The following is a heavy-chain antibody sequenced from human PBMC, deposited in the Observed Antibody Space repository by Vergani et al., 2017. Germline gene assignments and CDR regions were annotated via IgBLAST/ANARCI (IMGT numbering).Heavy chain of an antibody. D-gene: IGHD3-16*01. CDR2: ISSSGSTI. J-gene: IGHJ4*02. CDR1: GFTFSSYA. V-gene: IGHV3-48*04. Sequence: EVQLLESGGGLVQPGGSLRLSCAASGFTFSSYAMSWIRQAPGKGLEWVSYISSSGSTIYYADSVKGRFTISRDNTKNSLYLQMNSLRAEDTAVYYCARDGFGAARGVSDYWGQGTLVTVSS. CDR3: ARDGFGAARGVSDY.